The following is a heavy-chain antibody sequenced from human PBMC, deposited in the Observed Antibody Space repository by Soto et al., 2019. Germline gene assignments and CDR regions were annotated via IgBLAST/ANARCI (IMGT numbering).Heavy chain of an antibody. J-gene: IGHJ3*02. CDR1: GYTFASYD. CDR2: MNPNSGNT. D-gene: IGHD3-10*01. Sequence: ASVKVSCKASGYTFASYDINWVRQATGQGLEWVGWMNPNSGNTGYAQKFQGRVTMTRNTSISTAYMELSSLRSEDTAVYYCARVYYYSSGSYYNVNAFDIWGQGTMVTVSS. CDR3: ARVYYYSSGSYYNVNAFDI. V-gene: IGHV1-8*01.